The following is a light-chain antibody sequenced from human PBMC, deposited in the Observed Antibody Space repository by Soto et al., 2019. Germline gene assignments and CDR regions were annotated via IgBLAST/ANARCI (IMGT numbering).Light chain of an antibody. CDR2: AAS. Sequence: IQMTQSPSSLSASVGGRVTITCRASQSISSYLNWYQQKPGKAPKLLIYAASSLQSGVPSRFSGTESGTEFTLTISSLRPEDFAAYYCQQYNDYSAWTFGQGTKVDIK. CDR3: QQYNDYSAWT. J-gene: IGKJ1*01. V-gene: IGKV1-39*01. CDR1: QSISSY.